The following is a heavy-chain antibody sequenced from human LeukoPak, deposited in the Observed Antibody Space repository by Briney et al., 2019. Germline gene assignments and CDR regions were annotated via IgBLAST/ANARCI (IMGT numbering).Heavy chain of an antibody. CDR3: ARDRSSGWYGPFDY. V-gene: IGHV3-66*01. D-gene: IGHD6-19*01. J-gene: IGHJ4*02. CDR1: GFTVSSNY. CDR2: IYSGGST. Sequence: PGGSLRLSCAASGFTVSSNYMSWVRQAPGKGLEWVSVIYSGGSTYYADSVKGRFTISRDNSKNTLYLQMNSLRAEDTAVYYCARDRSSGWYGPFDYWGQGTLVTVSS.